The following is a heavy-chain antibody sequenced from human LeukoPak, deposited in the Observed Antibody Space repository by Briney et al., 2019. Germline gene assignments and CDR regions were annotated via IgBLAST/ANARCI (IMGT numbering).Heavy chain of an antibody. D-gene: IGHD1-26*01. V-gene: IGHV3-30-3*01. CDR3: ARDRSGSYTFDY. Sequence: PGGSLRLSCAASGFTFDDYAMHWVRQAPGKGLEWVAVISYDGSNKYYADSVRGRFTISRDNSKNTLYLQMNSLRAEDTAVYYCARDRSGSYTFDYWGQGTLVTVSS. J-gene: IGHJ4*02. CDR1: GFTFDDYA. CDR2: ISYDGSNK.